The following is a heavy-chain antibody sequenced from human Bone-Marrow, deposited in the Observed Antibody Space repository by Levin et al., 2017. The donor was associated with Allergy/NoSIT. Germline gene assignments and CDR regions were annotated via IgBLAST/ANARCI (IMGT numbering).Heavy chain of an antibody. V-gene: IGHV3-30*03. J-gene: IGHJ4*02. CDR2: ISYDGSER. CDR3: ARVFDSYYFDY. CDR1: GFTFGSYG. D-gene: IGHD3-10*01. Sequence: GGSLRLSCAASGFTFGSYGMHWVRQAPGKGLEWVAFISYDGSERHYADSVRGRFTISRDKSKNTLYLQMNSLRPDDTALYSCARVFDSYYFDYWGQGTLVTVSS.